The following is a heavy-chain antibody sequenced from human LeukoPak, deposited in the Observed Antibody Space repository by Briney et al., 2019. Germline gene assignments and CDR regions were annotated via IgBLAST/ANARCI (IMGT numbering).Heavy chain of an antibody. D-gene: IGHD1-7*01. CDR2: INPNSGGT. CDR1: GYTFTGYY. Sequence: ASVKVSCKASGYTFTGYYMHWVRQAPGQGLEWMGRINPNSGGTNYAQEFQGRVTMTRDTSISTAYMELSRLRSDDTAVYYCARGRAGTNDDWFDPWGQGTLVTVSS. V-gene: IGHV1-2*06. CDR3: ARGRAGTNDDWFDP. J-gene: IGHJ5*02.